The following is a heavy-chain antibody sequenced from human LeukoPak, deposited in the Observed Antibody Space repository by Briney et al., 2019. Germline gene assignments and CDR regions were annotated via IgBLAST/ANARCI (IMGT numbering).Heavy chain of an antibody. Sequence: PGGSLRLSCAASGFTFTKYWLTWVRQAPGKGLEWVANINQDDSQIYYLESVEGRFTITRDNAKNSLHLQMNSLRAEDTAIYYCARGYNYSGTYYFSFFDYWGQGTLVTVSS. J-gene: IGHJ4*02. CDR1: GFTFTKYW. D-gene: IGHD3-10*01. CDR2: INQDDSQI. CDR3: ARGYNYSGTYYFSFFDY. V-gene: IGHV3-7*01.